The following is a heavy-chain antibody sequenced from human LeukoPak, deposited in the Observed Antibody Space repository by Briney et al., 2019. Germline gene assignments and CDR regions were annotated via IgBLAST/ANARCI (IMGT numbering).Heavy chain of an antibody. Sequence: SETLSLTCTVSGGSINNYYWSWIRQPPGKGLEWIRYTYYSGSTNYNPSLKSRVTISVDTSKNQFSLRLSSVTAADTALYYCARSKGIAAAGHSNFYFDYWGQGTLVTVSS. CDR3: ARSKGIAAAGHSNFYFDY. D-gene: IGHD6-13*01. CDR2: TYYSGST. J-gene: IGHJ4*02. CDR1: GGSINNYY. V-gene: IGHV4-59*08.